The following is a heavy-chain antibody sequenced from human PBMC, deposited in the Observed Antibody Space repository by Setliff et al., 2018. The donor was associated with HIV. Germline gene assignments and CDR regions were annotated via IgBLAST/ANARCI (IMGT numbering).Heavy chain of an antibody. CDR3: ARRLGYCSSTSCYEHWFDP. D-gene: IGHD2-2*01. CDR2: IHSSGTT. J-gene: IGHJ5*02. CDR1: GGSFSSSTYS. Sequence: PSETLSLTCTVSGGSFSSSTYSWGWIRQPPGMGLEWIGSIHSSGTTDYNPSLKSRVAMSVDTSRSQFSLKLRSVTAADTAVYYCARRLGYCSSTSCYEHWFDPWGQGTLVTVSS. V-gene: IGHV4-39*01.